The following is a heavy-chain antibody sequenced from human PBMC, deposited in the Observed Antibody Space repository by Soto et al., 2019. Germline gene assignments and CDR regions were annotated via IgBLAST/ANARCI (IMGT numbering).Heavy chain of an antibody. J-gene: IGHJ6*02. V-gene: IGHV1-18*01. CDR3: AREDIVVVPAASHYYYYYGMDV. CDR2: ISAYNGNT. Sequence: VSVKVSCKASGYTFTSYGISWVRQAPGQGLEWMGWISAYNGNTNYAQKLQGRVTMTTDTSTSTAYMELRSLRSDDTAVYYCAREDIVVVPAASHYYYYYGMDVWGQGTTVTVSS. D-gene: IGHD2-2*01. CDR1: GYTFTSYG.